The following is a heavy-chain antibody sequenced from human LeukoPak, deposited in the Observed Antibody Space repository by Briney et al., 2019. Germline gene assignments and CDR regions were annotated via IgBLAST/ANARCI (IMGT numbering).Heavy chain of an antibody. Sequence: SETLSLTCAVYGGSFSGYYWSWIRQPPGKGLEWIGEFNHSGSTNYNPSLKSRVTISVDTSKNQFSLKLSSVTAADTAVYYCARVVVVVPAANRRGHWFDPWGQGTLVTVSS. V-gene: IGHV4-34*01. CDR3: ARVVVVVPAANRRGHWFDP. CDR2: FNHSGST. CDR1: GGSFSGYY. D-gene: IGHD2-2*01. J-gene: IGHJ5*02.